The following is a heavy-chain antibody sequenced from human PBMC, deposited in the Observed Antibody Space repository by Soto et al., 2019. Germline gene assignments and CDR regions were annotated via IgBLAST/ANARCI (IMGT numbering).Heavy chain of an antibody. Sequence: GGSLRLSCAASGFTFSSYAMSWVRQAPGKGLEWVSAISGSGGSTYYADSVKGRFTISRDNSKNTLYLQMNSLRAEDTAVYYCAKDQEQWLTLYYFDYWGQGTRATVSS. CDR1: GFTFSSYA. J-gene: IGHJ4*02. CDR2: ISGSGGST. V-gene: IGHV3-23*01. D-gene: IGHD6-19*01. CDR3: AKDQEQWLTLYYFDY.